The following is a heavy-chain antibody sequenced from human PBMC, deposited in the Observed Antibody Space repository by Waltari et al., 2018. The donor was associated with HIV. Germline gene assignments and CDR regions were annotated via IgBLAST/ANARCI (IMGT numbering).Heavy chain of an antibody. Sequence: QVQLQQWGAGLLKPSETLSLTCAVYGGSFSGYYWSWIRQPPGKGLEWIGEINHSGSTNYNPSLKSRVTISVDTSKNQFSLKLSSVTAADTAVYYCAGLTPLEVRGAIHFDYWGQGTLVTVSS. CDR1: GGSFSGYY. CDR3: AGLTPLEVRGAIHFDY. V-gene: IGHV4-34*01. D-gene: IGHD3-10*01. J-gene: IGHJ4*02. CDR2: INHSGST.